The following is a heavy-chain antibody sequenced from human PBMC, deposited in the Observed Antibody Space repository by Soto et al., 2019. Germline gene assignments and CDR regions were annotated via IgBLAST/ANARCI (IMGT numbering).Heavy chain of an antibody. V-gene: IGHV5-51*01. CDR3: GRTISGWFFAC. CDR1: GYTFTSQW. J-gene: IGHJ4*02. CDR2: IFPGDSET. D-gene: IGHD6-13*01. Sequence: GESLKISCKASGYTFTSQWIGWVRQVPGKGLEWMGVIFPGDSETRYSPSFQGQVTISADKSITTAYLQWSSLKASDTAMYYCGRTISGWFFACWGQGTQVTVSS.